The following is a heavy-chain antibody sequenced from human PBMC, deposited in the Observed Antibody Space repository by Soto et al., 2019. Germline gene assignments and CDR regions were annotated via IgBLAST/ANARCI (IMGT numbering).Heavy chain of an antibody. D-gene: IGHD2-15*01. CDR1: GTSMSSTFW. CDR2: IYHSGIT. V-gene: IGHV4-4*02. CDR3: ATLPPRIEVVKTEIPA. Sequence: PSETLSLTCVVSGTSMSSTFWWTWVRQSPKKGLEWIGEIYHSGITKYNPSLKSRVTISVDKSNNQFSLEMRAVTAADTAVYYCATLPPRIEVVKTEIPAWGQGTLVTVSS. J-gene: IGHJ5*02.